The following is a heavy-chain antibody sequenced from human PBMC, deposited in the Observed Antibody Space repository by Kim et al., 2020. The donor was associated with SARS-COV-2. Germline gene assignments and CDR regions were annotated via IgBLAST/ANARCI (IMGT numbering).Heavy chain of an antibody. V-gene: IGHV3-15*01. CDR2: DGETA. D-gene: IGHD4-17*01. CDR3: TTDARLH. Sequence: DGETADYAAPVKGRYTSSRDDSRNTLYLQMNSLKTEDTAVYYCTTDARLHWGQGTLVTVSS. J-gene: IGHJ4*02.